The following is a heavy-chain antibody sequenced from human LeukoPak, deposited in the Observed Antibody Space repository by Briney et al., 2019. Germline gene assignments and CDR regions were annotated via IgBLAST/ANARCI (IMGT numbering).Heavy chain of an antibody. J-gene: IGHJ6*03. CDR2: ISAYNGNT. V-gene: IGHV1-18*01. D-gene: IGHD6-13*01. Sequence: ASVKVSCKASGYTFTSYGISWVRQAPGQGLEWMGWISAYNGNTNYAQKLQGRVTMTTDTSTSTAYMELRSLRSDDTAVYYCARVYSSSWYGGVYYYYYMDVWGKGTTVTVSS. CDR3: ARVYSSSWYGGVYYYYYMDV. CDR1: GYTFTSYG.